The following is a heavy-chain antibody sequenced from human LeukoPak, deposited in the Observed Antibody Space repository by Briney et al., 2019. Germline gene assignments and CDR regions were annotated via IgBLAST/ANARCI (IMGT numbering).Heavy chain of an antibody. CDR3: ARDPYYYGMDV. Sequence: SETLSLTCTVSGGSISSYYWSWIRQPPGKGLEWIGYIYYSGSTYYNPSLKSRVTISVDTSKNQFSLKLSSVTAADTAVYYCARDPYYYGMDVWGQGTTVTVSS. CDR1: GGSISSYY. CDR2: IYYSGST. J-gene: IGHJ6*02. V-gene: IGHV4-59*12.